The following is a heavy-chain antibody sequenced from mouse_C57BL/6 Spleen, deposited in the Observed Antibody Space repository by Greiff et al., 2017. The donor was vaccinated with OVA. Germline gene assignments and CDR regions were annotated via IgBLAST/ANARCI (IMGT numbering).Heavy chain of an antibody. D-gene: IGHD1-1*02. Sequence: QVQLQQPGAELVKPGASVKLSCKASGYTFTSYWITWVKQRPGQGLEWIGDIYPGSGSTNYNEKFKSKATLTVDTSSSTAYMQLSSLTSEDSAVYYCARLGGYYRYFEGWGTGTTVTVAS. V-gene: IGHV1-55*01. CDR2: IYPGSGST. J-gene: IGHJ1*03. CDR1: GYTFTSYW. CDR3: ARLGGYYRYFEG.